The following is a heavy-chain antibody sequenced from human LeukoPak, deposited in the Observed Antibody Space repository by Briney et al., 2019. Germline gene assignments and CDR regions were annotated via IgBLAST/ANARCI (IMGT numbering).Heavy chain of an antibody. CDR2: VYKDGSIT. Sequence: GGSLRLSCAASGFPFSNYWMHWVRQAPGKGPEWVARVYKDGSITNYADSVKGRFTISRDNAKNTVYLQMNSLRADDTAVYYCAKDSAVGGYFDWLYDYWGQGTLVTVSS. CDR3: AKDSAVGGYFDWLYDY. J-gene: IGHJ4*02. D-gene: IGHD3-9*01. CDR1: GFPFSNYW. V-gene: IGHV3-74*01.